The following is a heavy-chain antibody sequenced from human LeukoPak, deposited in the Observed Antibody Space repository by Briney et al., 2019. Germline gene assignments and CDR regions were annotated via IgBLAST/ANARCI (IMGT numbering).Heavy chain of an antibody. CDR2: ISGSGGST. V-gene: IGHV3-23*01. CDR1: GFTFSSYA. Sequence: GGSLRLSCAASGFTFSSYAMGWVRQAPGKGLEWVSAISGSGGSTYYADSVKGRFTISRGNSKNTLYLQMNSLRAEDTAVYYCAKSIEIKPNYYYYYGMDVWGQGTTVTVSS. D-gene: IGHD1-14*01. CDR3: AKSIEIKPNYYYYYGMDV. J-gene: IGHJ6*02.